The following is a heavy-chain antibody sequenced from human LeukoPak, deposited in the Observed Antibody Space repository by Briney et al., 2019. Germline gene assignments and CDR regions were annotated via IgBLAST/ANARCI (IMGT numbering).Heavy chain of an antibody. CDR2: IYTTGRT. D-gene: IGHD3-16*01. V-gene: IGHV4-61*02. Sequence: NPSETLSLTCTVSGASITYGSYYWSWIRQTAGKGLEWLGRIYTTGRTNYNPSLESRVTTSLDTTKNQFSLNLSSVTAADTAVYYCARGGVGAYYYLDVWAKGSTVTVSS. CDR3: ARGGVGAYYYLDV. J-gene: IGHJ6*03. CDR1: GASITYGSYY.